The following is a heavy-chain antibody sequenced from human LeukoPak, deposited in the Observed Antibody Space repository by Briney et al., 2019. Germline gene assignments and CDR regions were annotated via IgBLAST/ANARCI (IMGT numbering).Heavy chain of an antibody. CDR2: IYPGDSDT. CDR1: GYNFIYYW. D-gene: IGHD3-22*01. J-gene: IGHJ6*02. CDR3: ARLSCTSSSCSNYNGMDV. Sequence: GESLKISCRASGYNFIYYWVAWVRQMPGKGLGWMGIIYPGDSDTRYSLSFQGQVTFSADKSITTAYLQWDSLKASDTAIYYCARLSCTSSSCSNYNGMDVWGQGTTVTVSS. V-gene: IGHV5-51*01.